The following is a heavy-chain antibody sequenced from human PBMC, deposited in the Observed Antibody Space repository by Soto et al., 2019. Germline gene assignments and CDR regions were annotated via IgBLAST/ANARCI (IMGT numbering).Heavy chain of an antibody. CDR3: ARDSSSWSYNPTGIS. D-gene: IGHD6-13*01. V-gene: IGHV4-31*03. J-gene: IGHJ4*02. CDR2: IYYSGST. Sequence: SSETLSLTCTVSGGSISSGGYYWSWIRQHPGKGLEWIGYIYYSGSTYYNPSLKSRITISVDTSKNQFSLKLSSVTAADTAVYYCARDSSSWSYNPTGISWGQGTLVTVSS. CDR1: GGSISSGGYY.